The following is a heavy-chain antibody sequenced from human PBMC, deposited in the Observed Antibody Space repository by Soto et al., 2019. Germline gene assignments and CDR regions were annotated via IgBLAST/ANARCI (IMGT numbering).Heavy chain of an antibody. J-gene: IGHJ4*02. D-gene: IGHD5-12*01. CDR3: ARALGSGYDPGDY. V-gene: IGHV1-69*14. CDR2: IIPIFGTT. CDR1: GDIFSGYS. Sequence: QVQLVQSGAEVKRPGSSVKVSCKTSGDIFSGYSISWVRQAPGQGLEWMGGIIPIFGTTDYAQRFHGRVTITADKSTTTVYMDLYSLKSEDTAVYYCARALGSGYDPGDYWGQGTLVTVSS.